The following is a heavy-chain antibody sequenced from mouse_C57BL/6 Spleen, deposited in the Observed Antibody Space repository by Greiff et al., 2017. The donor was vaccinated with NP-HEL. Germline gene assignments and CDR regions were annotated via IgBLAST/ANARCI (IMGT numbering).Heavy chain of an antibody. V-gene: IGHV3-6*01. Sequence: EVKLQESGPGLVKPSQSLSLTCSVTGYSITSGYYWNWIRQFPGNKLEWMGYISYDGSNNYNPSLKNRISITRDTSKNQFFLKLNSVTTEDTATYYGARGLGRGGAFDYWGQGTTLTVSS. CDR3: ARGLGRGGAFDY. D-gene: IGHD4-1*01. J-gene: IGHJ2*01. CDR1: GYSITSGYY. CDR2: ISYDGSN.